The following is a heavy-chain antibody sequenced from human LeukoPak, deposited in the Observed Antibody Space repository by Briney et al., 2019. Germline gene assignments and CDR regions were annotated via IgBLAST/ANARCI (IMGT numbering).Heavy chain of an antibody. CDR2: ISAYNGNT. V-gene: IGHV1-18*01. CDR3: ASSRIAAAGLHFDY. D-gene: IGHD6-13*01. CDR1: GYTFTSYG. J-gene: IGHJ4*02. Sequence: GASVKVSCKASGYTFTSYGISWVRQAPGQGLEWMGWISAYNGNTNYAQKLQGRVTMTTDTSTSTAYMELSSLRSEDTAVYYCASSRIAAAGLHFDYWGQGTLVTVSS.